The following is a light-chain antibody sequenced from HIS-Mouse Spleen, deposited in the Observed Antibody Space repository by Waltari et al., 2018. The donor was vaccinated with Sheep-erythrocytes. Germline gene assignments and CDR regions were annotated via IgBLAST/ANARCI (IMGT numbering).Light chain of an antibody. J-gene: IGKJ2*01. CDR3: QQRSNWYT. V-gene: IGKV3-11*01. CDR2: DAS. Sequence: EIVLTQFPATLSLSPGERATLSCRASQSVSSYLAWYQQKPGQAPRLLIYDASNRATGIPARFSGSGSGTDFTLTISSLEPEDFAVYYCQQRSNWYTFGQGTKLEI. CDR1: QSVSSY.